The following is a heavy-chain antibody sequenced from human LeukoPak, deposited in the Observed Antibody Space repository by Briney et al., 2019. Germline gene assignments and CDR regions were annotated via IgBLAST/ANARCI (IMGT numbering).Heavy chain of an antibody. CDR2: ISSSSSYI. J-gene: IGHJ4*02. CDR1: GFTFSYYS. Sequence: GGSLRLSCAASGFTFSYYSMNWVRQAPGQGLEWVSSISSSSSYIYYADSVKGRFTISRDNAKNSLYLQMNSLRAEDTAVYHCARNSSSWYYFDYWGQGTLVTVSS. CDR3: ARNSSSWYYFDY. D-gene: IGHD6-13*01. V-gene: IGHV3-21*01.